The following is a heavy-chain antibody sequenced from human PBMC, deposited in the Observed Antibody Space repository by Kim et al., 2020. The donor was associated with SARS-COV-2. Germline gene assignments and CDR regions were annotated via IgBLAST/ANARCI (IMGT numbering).Heavy chain of an antibody. V-gene: IGHV3-11*03. D-gene: IGHD5-18*01. Sequence: TNYADSVKGRFTISRDNAKKSLYLQMNSLRAEDTAVYYCASGGYSFGIHYWGQGTLVTVSS. CDR3: ASGGYSFGIHY. J-gene: IGHJ4*02. CDR2: T.